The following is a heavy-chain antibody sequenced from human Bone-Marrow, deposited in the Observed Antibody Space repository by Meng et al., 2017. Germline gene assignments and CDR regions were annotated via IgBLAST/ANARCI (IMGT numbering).Heavy chain of an antibody. D-gene: IGHD2-21*02. CDR3: TRDQGGVTPDY. V-gene: IGHV3-21*01. Sequence: GSLQVSSAASGFSFNTYPMNWVRQAPGEGLQWVSSISSTSNDIYYADSVNGRFTISRDNAENSMYLQMNSLRVDDTAVYYCTRDQGGVTPDYWGQGALVTVSS. J-gene: IGHJ4*02. CDR1: GFSFNTYP. CDR2: ISSTSNDI.